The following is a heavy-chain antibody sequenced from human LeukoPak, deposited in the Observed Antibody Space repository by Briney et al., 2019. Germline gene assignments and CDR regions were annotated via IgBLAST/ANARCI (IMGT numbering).Heavy chain of an antibody. CDR2: IYYSGST. Sequence: SETLSLTCTVSGASVISGSYYRSWIRQPPGKGLEWIGYIYYSGSTNYNPSLKSRVTISVDTSKNQFSLKLSSVTAADTAVYYCARGLNSGWYVDYWGQGTLVTVSS. D-gene: IGHD5-12*01. J-gene: IGHJ4*02. V-gene: IGHV4-61*01. CDR3: ARGLNSGWYVDY. CDR1: GASVISGSYY.